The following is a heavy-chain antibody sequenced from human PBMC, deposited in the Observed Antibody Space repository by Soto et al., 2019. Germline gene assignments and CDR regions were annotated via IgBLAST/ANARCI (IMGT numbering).Heavy chain of an antibody. CDR1: GFTVSSNY. CDR3: ARGGLRGSGSYYNSLYYVMDV. CDR2: IYSGGST. V-gene: IGHV3-53*01. J-gene: IGHJ6*02. D-gene: IGHD3-10*01. Sequence: EVQLVESGGGLIQPGGSLRLSCAASGFTVSSNYMSWVRQAPGKGLEWVSVIYSGGSTYYADSVKGRFTISRDNSKNTLYLQMNSLRAEDTAVYYCARGGLRGSGSYYNSLYYVMDVWGQGTTVTVSS.